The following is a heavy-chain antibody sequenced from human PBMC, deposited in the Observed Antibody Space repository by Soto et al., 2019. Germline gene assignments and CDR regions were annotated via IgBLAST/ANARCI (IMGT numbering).Heavy chain of an antibody. CDR3: ARARYQRFGELVLDY. V-gene: IGHV1-69*13. J-gene: IGHJ4*02. Sequence: SVKVSCKASGGTFSSYAISWVRQAPGQGLEWMGGIIPIFGTANYAQKFQGRVTITADESTSTAYMELSSLRSEDTAVYYCARARYQRFGELVLDYWGQGALVTVSS. CDR2: IIPIFGTA. D-gene: IGHD3-10*01. CDR1: GGTFSSYA.